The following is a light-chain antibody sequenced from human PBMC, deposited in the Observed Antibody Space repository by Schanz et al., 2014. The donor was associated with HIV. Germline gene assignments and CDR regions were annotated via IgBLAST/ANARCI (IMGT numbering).Light chain of an antibody. CDR1: NSDISTYNY. J-gene: IGLJ3*02. Sequence: QSVLTQPPSASGSPGQSVTISCTGINSDISTYNYVSWYQQYPGKAPKLLIYEVTKRPSGVPDRFSGSKSGRTASLTVSGLQAEDEAVYYCSSYITYNKGVFGGGTKLTVL. CDR3: SSYITYNKGV. V-gene: IGLV2-8*01. CDR2: EVT.